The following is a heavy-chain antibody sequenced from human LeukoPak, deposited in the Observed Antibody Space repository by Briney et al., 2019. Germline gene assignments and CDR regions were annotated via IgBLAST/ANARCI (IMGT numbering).Heavy chain of an antibody. CDR2: ISGSADNT. CDR3: AKQGFGC. CDR1: GFTLSSYA. Sequence: GSLRLSCTASGFTLSSYAMSWVRQAPGEGLEWVSTISGSADNTNYAEAVKGRFTISRDNSKNTMYLQMNGLRAEDTAVYFCAKQGFGCWGQGTLVTVSS. V-gene: IGHV3-23*01. J-gene: IGHJ4*02.